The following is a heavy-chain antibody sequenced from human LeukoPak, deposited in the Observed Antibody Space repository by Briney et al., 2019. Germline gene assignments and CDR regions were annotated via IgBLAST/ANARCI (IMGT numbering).Heavy chain of an antibody. Sequence: PGGSLRLSCAASGFTVSSNYMSWVRQAPGKGLEWVSVIYSGGSTYYADSVKGRFTISRDNSKNTLYLQMNSLRAEDTAVYYCMKVAVAGTFNDAFDIWGQGTMVTVSS. CDR3: MKVAVAGTFNDAFDI. CDR2: IYSGGST. J-gene: IGHJ3*02. V-gene: IGHV3-53*01. D-gene: IGHD6-19*01. CDR1: GFTVSSNY.